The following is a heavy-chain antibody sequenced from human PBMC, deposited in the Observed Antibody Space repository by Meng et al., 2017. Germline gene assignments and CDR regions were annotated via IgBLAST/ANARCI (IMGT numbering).Heavy chain of an antibody. V-gene: IGHV4-31*03. CDR3: ARDLHYGSGSYNWFDP. J-gene: IGHJ5*02. Sequence: QVERQESGPGLVKPSQTLPLTCTVSGGSISSGCYYWSWIRQHPGKGLEWIGYIYYSGSTYYNPSLKSRVTITVDTSKNQFSLKLSSVTAADTAVYYCARDLHYGSGSYNWFDPWGQGTLVTVSS. D-gene: IGHD3-10*01. CDR1: GGSISSGCYY. CDR2: IYYSGST.